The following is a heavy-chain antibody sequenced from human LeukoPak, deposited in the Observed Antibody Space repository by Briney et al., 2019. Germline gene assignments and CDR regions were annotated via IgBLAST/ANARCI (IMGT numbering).Heavy chain of an antibody. V-gene: IGHV3-48*02. D-gene: IGHD4-17*01. J-gene: IGHJ3*02. CDR3: ARIGIDYGDAFDI. Sequence: PGGSLRLSCAASGFIFSGYSISWVRQAPGKGLEWVSYISTSSSTIYYADSVKGRFTISRDNAKNSLYLQMNSLRDEDTAVYYCARIGIDYGDAFDIWGQGTMVTVSS. CDR1: GFIFSGYS. CDR2: ISTSSSTI.